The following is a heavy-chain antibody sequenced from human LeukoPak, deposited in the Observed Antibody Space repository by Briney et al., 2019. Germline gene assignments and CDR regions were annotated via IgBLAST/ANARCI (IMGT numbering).Heavy chain of an antibody. CDR1: GCTFSSYA. CDR3: ARVDKADCSSTSCPFDI. CDR2: IIPIFGTA. J-gene: IGHJ3*02. Sequence: SVKVSCKASGCTFSSYAISWVRQAPGQGLEWMEGIIPIFGTANYAQKLQGRVTITADESTRTAYMELSSLRSEDTAVYYCARVDKADCSSTSCPFDIWGQGTMVTVSS. V-gene: IGHV1-69*13. D-gene: IGHD2-2*01.